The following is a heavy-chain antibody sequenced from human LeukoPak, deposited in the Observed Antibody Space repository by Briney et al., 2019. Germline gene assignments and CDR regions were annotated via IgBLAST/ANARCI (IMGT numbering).Heavy chain of an antibody. CDR3: ARGTSRGDWFDP. V-gene: IGHV1-8*03. J-gene: IGHJ5*02. CDR2: MNPNSGNT. CDR1: GYTFTSYD. D-gene: IGHD3-16*01. Sequence: ASVKVSCKASGYTFTSYDINWVRQAPGQGLEWMGWMNPNSGNTGYAQKFQGRVTITRNTSISTAYMELSSLRSEDTAVYYCARGTSRGDWFDPWGQGTLVTVSS.